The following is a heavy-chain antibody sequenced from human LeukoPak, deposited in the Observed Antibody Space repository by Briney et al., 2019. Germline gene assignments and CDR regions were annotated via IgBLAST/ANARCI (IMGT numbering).Heavy chain of an antibody. J-gene: IGHJ4*02. D-gene: IGHD3-22*01. CDR1: GFTFSSYA. Sequence: GRSLRLSCAASGFTFSSYAMHWVRQAPGKGLEWVAVISYDGSNKYYADSVKGRFTISRDNSKNTLYLQMNSLRAEDTAVYYCARRNNYDSSVIQFDYWGQGTLVTVSS. CDR3: ARRNNYDSSVIQFDY. V-gene: IGHV3-30-3*01. CDR2: ISYDGSNK.